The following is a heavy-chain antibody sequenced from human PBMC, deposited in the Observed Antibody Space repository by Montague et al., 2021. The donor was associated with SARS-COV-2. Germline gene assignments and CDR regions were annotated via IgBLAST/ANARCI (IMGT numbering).Heavy chain of an antibody. CDR1: GGSLSSRSYY. J-gene: IGHJ3*02. CDR3: ARLRGDYGGTYDTFDI. D-gene: IGHD4-23*01. V-gene: IGHV4-39*01. Sequence: SETLSLTCTVSGGSLSSRSYYWGWIRQPPGKGLEWIGSIYYSGSTYYNPSLKSRVTISVDTSKNQFSLKLSSVTAADTAVYYCARLRGDYGGTYDTFDIWGQGTMVTVSS. CDR2: IYYSGST.